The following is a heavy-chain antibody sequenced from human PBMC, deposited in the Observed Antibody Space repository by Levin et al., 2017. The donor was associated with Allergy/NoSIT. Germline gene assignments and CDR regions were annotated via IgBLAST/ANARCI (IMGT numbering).Heavy chain of an antibody. CDR1: GGSVSSFNW. CDR2: IYHSGSI. CDR3: ARNVQLVGGLGNWFDP. Sequence: GSLRLSCAVSGGSVSSFNWWSWVRQSPGKGLEWIGEIYHSGSINYNPSLKSRVTMSLDTSKNQFSLKLTSVTAADTAVYYCARNVQLVGGLGNWFDPWGQGTLVTVSS. J-gene: IGHJ5*02. D-gene: IGHD3-10*01. V-gene: IGHV4-4*02.